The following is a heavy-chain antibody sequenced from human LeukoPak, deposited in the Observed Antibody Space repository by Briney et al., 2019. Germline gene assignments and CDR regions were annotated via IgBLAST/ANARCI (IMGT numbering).Heavy chain of an antibody. D-gene: IGHD6-19*01. V-gene: IGHV3-7*01. J-gene: IGHJ5*02. CDR2: IKQDGSEK. CDR3: ARRASSGWINWFNP. Sequence: GGSLRLSCAASGFTFSSYEMSWVRQAPGKGLEWVANIKQDGSEKYYVDSVKGRFTISRDNAKNSLYLQMNSLRAEDTAVYYCARRASSGWINWFNPWGQGTLVTVSS. CDR1: GFTFSSYE.